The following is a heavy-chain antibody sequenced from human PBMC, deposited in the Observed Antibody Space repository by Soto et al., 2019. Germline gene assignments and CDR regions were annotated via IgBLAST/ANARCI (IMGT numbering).Heavy chain of an antibody. CDR1: GYTLTELS. CDR2: FDPEDGET. CDR3: ATYSYSSSGWDS. D-gene: IGHD6-13*01. Sequence: QVQLVQSGAEVKKPGASVKVSCKVSGYTLTELSIHWVRQAPGKGLEGMGGFDPEDGETIYAQKSQGRATMTEDTSTDTAYMELSILRAEVSAVYYCATYSYSSSGWDSWGQGPQVAVSS. J-gene: IGHJ5*01. V-gene: IGHV1-24*01.